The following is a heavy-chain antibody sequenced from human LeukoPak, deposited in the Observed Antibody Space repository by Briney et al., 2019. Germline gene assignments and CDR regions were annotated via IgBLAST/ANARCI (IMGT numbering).Heavy chain of an antibody. Sequence: SQTLSLTCTVSGGSISSGDYYWRWIRQPPGKGLEWIGYIYYSGSTYYNPSLKSRVTISVDTSKNQFSLKLSSVTAVDTAVYYCASEQGDILTGVIDYWGQGTLVTVSS. CDR1: GGSISSGDYY. J-gene: IGHJ4*02. V-gene: IGHV4-30-4*01. CDR2: IYYSGST. CDR3: ASEQGDILTGVIDY. D-gene: IGHD3-9*01.